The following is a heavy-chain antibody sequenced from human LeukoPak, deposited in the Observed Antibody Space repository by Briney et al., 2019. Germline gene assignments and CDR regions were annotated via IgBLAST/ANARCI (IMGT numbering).Heavy chain of an antibody. CDR2: INPNSGGT. CDR3: ARVAGYDSSGYYWYYFDY. D-gene: IGHD3-22*01. J-gene: IGHJ4*02. Sequence: ASVKVSCKASGYTFTGYYMHWVRQAPGQGLEWMGWINPNSGGTNYAQKFQGRVTMTRDTSISTAYMELSRLRSDDTAVYYCARVAGYDSSGYYWYYFDYWGQGTLVTVST. V-gene: IGHV1-2*02. CDR1: GYTFTGYY.